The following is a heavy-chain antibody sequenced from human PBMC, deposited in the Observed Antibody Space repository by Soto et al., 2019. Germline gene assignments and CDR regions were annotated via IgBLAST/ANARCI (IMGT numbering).Heavy chain of an antibody. CDR1: GFTFSSYG. Sequence: GGSLRLSCAASGFTFSSYGMHWVRQAPGKGLEWVAVIWYDGSNKYYADSVKGRFTISRDNSKNTLYLQMNSLRAEDTAVYYCARGMATFGYYYYGMDVWGQGTTVTVSS. D-gene: IGHD3-10*01. J-gene: IGHJ6*02. CDR3: ARGMATFGYYYYGMDV. CDR2: IWYDGSNK. V-gene: IGHV3-33*01.